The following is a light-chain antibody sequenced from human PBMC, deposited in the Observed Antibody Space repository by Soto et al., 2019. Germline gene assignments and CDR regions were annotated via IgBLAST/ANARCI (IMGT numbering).Light chain of an antibody. CDR3: QHRYTAPWS. V-gene: IGKV1-39*01. CDR1: ENIIYY. J-gene: IGKJ1*01. CDR2: GAS. Sequence: DIQMTQSPSSLSASLGDRVTITCRASENIIYYLNWYQQKPGKVPKLLIYGASRLESGVPSRFSVSGSGTEFTLTIRSLQPEDFATYYCQHRYTAPWSFGQGTVVE.